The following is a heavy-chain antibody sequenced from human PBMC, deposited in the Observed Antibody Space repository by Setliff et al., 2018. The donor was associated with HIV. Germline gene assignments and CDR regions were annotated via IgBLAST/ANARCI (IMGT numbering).Heavy chain of an antibody. CDR3: ARLPRGPDRSYYMDV. J-gene: IGHJ6*03. CDR2: IYTSGST. CDR1: GGSISSGNFY. Sequence: SETLSLTCTVSGGSISSGNFYWSWIRQPAGKGLEWIGHIYTSGSTNYNPTLKSRVTISVDTSKNQFSLKLSSVTAADTAVYYCARLPRGPDRSYYMDVWGKGTTVTVSS. V-gene: IGHV4-61*09.